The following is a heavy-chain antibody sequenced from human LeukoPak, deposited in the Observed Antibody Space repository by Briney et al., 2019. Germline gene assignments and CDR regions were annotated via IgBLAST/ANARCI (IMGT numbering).Heavy chain of an antibody. CDR1: GSTFSSYS. D-gene: IGHD3-22*01. CDR3: AKADMRNYYDSSGYFL. J-gene: IGHJ4*02. V-gene: IGHV3-23*01. CDR2: ISGSGGST. Sequence: GGSLRLSCAASGSTFSSYSMNWVRQAPGKGLEWVSAISGSGGSTYYADSVKGRFTISRDNSKNTLYLQMNSLRAEDTAVYYCAKADMRNYYDSSGYFLWGQGTLVTVSS.